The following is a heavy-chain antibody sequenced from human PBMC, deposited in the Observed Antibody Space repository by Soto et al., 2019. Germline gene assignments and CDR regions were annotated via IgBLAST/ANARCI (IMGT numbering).Heavy chain of an antibody. V-gene: IGHV3-23*01. CDR2: INGGSSTT. J-gene: IGHJ3*02. D-gene: IGHD1-26*01. CDR3: ARVIMGAMVHAFEI. CDR1: GFTFSSYA. Sequence: EVQLSESGGDLVQPGGSLRLSCAASGFTFSSYAVNWVRQAPGKGLEWVSAINGGSSTTYYADSVKGRFTISRDNSRNTLYLQMNSLRAEDTAIYYCARVIMGAMVHAFEIWGQGTMVAVSS.